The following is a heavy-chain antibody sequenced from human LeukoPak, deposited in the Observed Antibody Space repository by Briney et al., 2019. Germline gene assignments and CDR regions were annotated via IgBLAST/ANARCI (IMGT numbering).Heavy chain of an antibody. J-gene: IGHJ4*02. D-gene: IGHD3-16*02. V-gene: IGHV1-8*01. Sequence: ASVKVSCKASGYTFTSYDINWVRQATGQGLEWMGWMNPDSGNTGCAQKFQGRVTTTRNTSISTAYMELSSLRSEDTAVYYCAIQGITFGGVIVNVLDYWGQGTLVTVSS. CDR2: MNPDSGNT. CDR3: AIQGITFGGVIVNVLDY. CDR1: GYTFTSYD.